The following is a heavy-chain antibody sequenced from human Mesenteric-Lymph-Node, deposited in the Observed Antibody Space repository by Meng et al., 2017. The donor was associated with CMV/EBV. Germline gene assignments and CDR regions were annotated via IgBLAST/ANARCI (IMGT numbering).Heavy chain of an antibody. V-gene: IGHV1-8*01. CDR3: ARQFSSGSYYYYYYGMDV. CDR1: GYTFTSYD. D-gene: IGHD3-10*01. J-gene: IGHJ6*02. CDR2: MNPNSGNT. Sequence: ASVKVSCKASGYTFTSYDINWVRQATGQGPEWMGWMNPNSGNTGYAQKFQGRVTMTRSTSITTAYMELSSLRSEDTAVYYCARQFSSGSYYYYYYGMDVWGQGTTVTVSS.